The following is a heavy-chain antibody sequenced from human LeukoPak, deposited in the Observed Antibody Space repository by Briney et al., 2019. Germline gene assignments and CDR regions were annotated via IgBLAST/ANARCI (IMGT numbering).Heavy chain of an antibody. Sequence: GASVKVSCKASGGTFTSYAISWVRQAPGQGLEWMGGIIPIFGTANYAQKFQGRVTMTTDASTSTAYMELRSLRSDDTAVYYCASHRYCSSTSCYTYDYWGQGTLVTVSS. J-gene: IGHJ4*02. D-gene: IGHD2-2*02. CDR1: GGTFTSYA. CDR2: IIPIFGTA. CDR3: ASHRYCSSTSCYTYDY. V-gene: IGHV1-69*05.